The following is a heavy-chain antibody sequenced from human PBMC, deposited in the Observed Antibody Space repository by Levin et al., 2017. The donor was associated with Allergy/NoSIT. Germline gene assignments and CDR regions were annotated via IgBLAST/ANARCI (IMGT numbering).Heavy chain of an antibody. CDR3: ARDLRKRVGWYFDL. J-gene: IGHJ2*01. Sequence: GGSLRLSCAASGFTFSSYSMNWVRQAPGKGLEWVSYISSSSSTIYYADSVKGRFTISRDNAKNSLYLQMNSLRAEDTAVYYCARDLRKRVGWYFDLWGRGTLVTVSS. V-gene: IGHV3-48*01. D-gene: IGHD1-26*01. CDR1: GFTFSSYS. CDR2: ISSSSSTI.